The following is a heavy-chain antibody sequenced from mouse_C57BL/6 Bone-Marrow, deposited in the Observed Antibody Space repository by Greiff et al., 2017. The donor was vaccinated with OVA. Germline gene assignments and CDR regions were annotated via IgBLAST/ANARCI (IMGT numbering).Heavy chain of an antibody. J-gene: IGHJ1*03. CDR1: GYAFTNYL. CDR2: INPGSGGT. CDR3: ARDDWYFDV. Sequence: VQLQESGAELVRPGTSVKVSCKASGYAFTNYLIEWVKQRPGQGLEWIGVINPGSGGTNYNEKFKGKATLTADKSSSTAYMQLSSLTSEDSAVYFCARDDWYFDVWGTGTTVTVSS. V-gene: IGHV1-54*01.